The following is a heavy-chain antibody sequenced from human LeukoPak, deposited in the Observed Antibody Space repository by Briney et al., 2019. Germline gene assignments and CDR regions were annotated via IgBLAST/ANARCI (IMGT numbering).Heavy chain of an antibody. CDR3: ARVTTSAAAGTDY. D-gene: IGHD6-13*01. CDR1: GFTFSSYS. Sequence: GGSLRLSCAASGFTFSSYSMNWVRQAPGKGLEWVSSISSSSSYIYYADSVKGRFTISRDNTKSSLYLQMNSLRAEDTAVYYCARVTTSAAAGTDYWGQGTLVTVSS. CDR2: ISSSSSYI. V-gene: IGHV3-21*01. J-gene: IGHJ4*02.